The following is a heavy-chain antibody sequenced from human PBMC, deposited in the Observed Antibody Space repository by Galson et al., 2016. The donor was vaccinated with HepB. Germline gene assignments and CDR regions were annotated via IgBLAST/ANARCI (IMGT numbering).Heavy chain of an antibody. CDR3: ARDSARGYSDY. CDR2: LSYDETKT. J-gene: IGHJ4*02. V-gene: IGHV3-30-3*01. Sequence: SLRLSCAASGFSFRNYAMHWVRQAPGKGLDWEAVLSYDETKTCYADSVKGRFTVSRDNSKYTLYLQMNSLRPEDTAVYYCARDSARGYSDYWGQGILVTVSS. D-gene: IGHD3-16*01. CDR1: GFSFRNYA.